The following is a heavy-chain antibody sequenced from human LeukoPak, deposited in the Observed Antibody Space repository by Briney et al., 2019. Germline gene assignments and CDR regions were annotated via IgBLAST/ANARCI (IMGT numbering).Heavy chain of an antibody. CDR2: ISSSGSTI. D-gene: IGHD4-23*01. V-gene: IGHV3-11*01. CDR3: AQIAVVKNAFDI. Sequence: GGSLRLSCAASGFTFSDYHVSWIRQAPGKGLEWVSYISSSGSTIYYADSVKGRFTISRDNAKNSLYLQMNSLRAEDTAVYYCAQIAVVKNAFDIWGQGTMVTVSS. J-gene: IGHJ3*02. CDR1: GFTFSDYH.